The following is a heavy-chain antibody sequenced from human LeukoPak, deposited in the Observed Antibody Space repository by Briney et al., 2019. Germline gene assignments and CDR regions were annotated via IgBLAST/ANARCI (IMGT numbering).Heavy chain of an antibody. CDR2: INPSGGST. CDR3: ARARRPYYDSSGYYSDY. CDR1: GYTFTSYY. Sequence: ASVKVSCKASGYTFTSYYMHWVRQAPGQGLEWMGIINPSGGSTSYAQKFQGRVTMTTDTSTSTAYMELRSLRSDDTAVYYCARARRPYYDSSGYYSDYWGQGTLVTVSS. V-gene: IGHV1-46*01. D-gene: IGHD3-22*01. J-gene: IGHJ4*02.